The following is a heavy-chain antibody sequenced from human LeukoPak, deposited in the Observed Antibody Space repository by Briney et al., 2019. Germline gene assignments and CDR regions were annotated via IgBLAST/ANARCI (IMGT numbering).Heavy chain of an antibody. J-gene: IGHJ5*01. CDR3: ARGGGNTYYKWFGS. CDR1: GGSISSSSYY. CDR2: IYYSGST. Sequence: SETLSLTCTVSGGSISSSSYYWGWIRQPPGKGLEWIGSIYYSGSTYYNPSLKSRVTMSIDTSKNQFSLKLSSVTAADTAVFYCARGGGNTYYKWFGSWGQGTLVTVSS. V-gene: IGHV4-39*07. D-gene: IGHD3-10*01.